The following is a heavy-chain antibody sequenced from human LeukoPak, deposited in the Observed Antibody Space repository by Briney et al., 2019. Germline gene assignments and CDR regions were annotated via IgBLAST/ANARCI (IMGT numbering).Heavy chain of an antibody. CDR3: ARGSYEAYYYGSGSYSDHDY. D-gene: IGHD3-10*01. Sequence: ASVKVSCKASGYTFTGYAMHWVRQAPGQRLEWMGWINAGNGNTKYSQKFQGRVTITRDTSASTAYMELSSLRSEDTAVYYCARGSYEAYYYGSGSYSDHDYWGQGTPVTVSS. J-gene: IGHJ4*02. V-gene: IGHV1-3*01. CDR1: GYTFTGYA. CDR2: INAGNGNT.